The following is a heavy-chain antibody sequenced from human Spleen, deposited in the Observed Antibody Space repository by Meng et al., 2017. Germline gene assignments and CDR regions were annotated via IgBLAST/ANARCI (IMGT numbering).Heavy chain of an antibody. V-gene: IGHV4-39*01. CDR2: IGHSGVT. CDR3: VRSSGWVRTGFDP. Sequence: QPQLQGSGPGLVKPSEALSLTCSVSGGSISTGGYYWGWIRQPPGKGLQWIGSIGHSGVTYYTPSLKSRATVSIDTSKSQFSLQLSSVTAADTAVYYCVRSSGWVRTGFDPWGQGTLVTVSS. CDR1: GGSISTGGYY. J-gene: IGHJ5*02. D-gene: IGHD6-19*01.